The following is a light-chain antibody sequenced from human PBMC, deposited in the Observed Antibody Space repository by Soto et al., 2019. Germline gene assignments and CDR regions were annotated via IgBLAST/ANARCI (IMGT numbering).Light chain of an antibody. CDR2: SND. Sequence: QSVLTQPPSASGTPGQSVTISCSGSSSNIGSSIVTWYQQVPGTAPKLLIHSNDERPSGVPDRFSGSKSGTSASLAISGLQSEDEADYYCVAWDDSLTGPVFGGGTKLTVL. CDR1: SSNIGSSI. V-gene: IGLV1-44*01. CDR3: VAWDDSLTGPV. J-gene: IGLJ3*02.